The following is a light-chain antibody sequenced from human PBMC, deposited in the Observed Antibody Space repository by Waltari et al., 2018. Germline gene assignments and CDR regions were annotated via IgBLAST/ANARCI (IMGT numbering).Light chain of an antibody. CDR1: NSDIGGYSY. Sequence: QSALTQPASVSGSPRQSITISCTGTNSDIGGYSYVPWYQHHSGKAPKLMIFGVIDRPSGVSNRFSGSKSGNTASLTISGLQAEDEADYYCSSFTSSGTWVFGGGTRVTVL. V-gene: IGLV2-14*03. CDR3: SSFTSSGTWV. CDR2: GVI. J-gene: IGLJ3*02.